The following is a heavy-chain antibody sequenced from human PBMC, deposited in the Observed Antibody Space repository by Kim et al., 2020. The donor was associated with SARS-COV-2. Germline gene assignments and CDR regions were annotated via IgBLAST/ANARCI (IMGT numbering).Heavy chain of an antibody. CDR1: GFTFGDYG. Sequence: GGSLRLSCTASGFTFGDYGMSWVRQAPGKGLEWVGFIRREVNGGTTEYAASVKGRFTISRDDSKSIAYVQMNSLKIEDTAVYYCTPIGGQYIPFHWGQGTLVTVSS. J-gene: IGHJ4*02. CDR2: IRREVNGGTT. CDR3: TPIGGQYIPFH. V-gene: IGHV3-49*04. D-gene: IGHD3-16*01.